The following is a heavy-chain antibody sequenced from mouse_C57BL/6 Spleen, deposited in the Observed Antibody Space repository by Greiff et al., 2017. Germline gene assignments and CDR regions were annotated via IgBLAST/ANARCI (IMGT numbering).Heavy chain of an antibody. Sequence: EVKLLESGGGLVQPKGSLKLSCAASGFSFNTYAMNWVRQAPGKGLEWVARIRSKSNNYATYYADSVKDRFTISRDDSESMLYLQMNNLKTEDTAMYYCVRHRDYGSSYFDYWGQGTTLTVSS. CDR2: IRSKSNNYAT. J-gene: IGHJ2*01. CDR1: GFSFNTYA. D-gene: IGHD1-1*01. V-gene: IGHV10-1*01. CDR3: VRHRDYGSSYFDY.